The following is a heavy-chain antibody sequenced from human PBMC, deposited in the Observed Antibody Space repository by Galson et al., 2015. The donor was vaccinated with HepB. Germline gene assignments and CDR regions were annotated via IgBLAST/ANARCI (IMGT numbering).Heavy chain of an antibody. CDR2: ISSSSYI. CDR3: ARDPYNWNDDVNYFDY. J-gene: IGHJ4*02. D-gene: IGHD1-1*01. Sequence: SLRLSCAASGFTFSSYSMNWVRQAPGKGLEWVSSISSSSYIYYADSVKGRFTISRDNAKNSLYLQMNSLRAEDTAVYYCARDPYNWNDDVNYFDYWGQGTLVTVSS. V-gene: IGHV3-21*01. CDR1: GFTFSSYS.